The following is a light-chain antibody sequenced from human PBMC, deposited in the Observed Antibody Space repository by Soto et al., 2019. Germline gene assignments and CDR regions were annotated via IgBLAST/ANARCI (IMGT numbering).Light chain of an antibody. Sequence: QSVLTQPPSVSGAPGQRVTISCTGSSSNIGAGYDVHWYLQLPGTAPKLLIYGKNNRPSGVPDRFSGSKSGTSASLAITGLQAEDGGDYYCQSYDSSLSAYVVFGGGTKLTVL. V-gene: IGLV1-40*01. CDR2: GKN. CDR3: QSYDSSLSAYVV. J-gene: IGLJ2*01. CDR1: SSNIGAGYD.